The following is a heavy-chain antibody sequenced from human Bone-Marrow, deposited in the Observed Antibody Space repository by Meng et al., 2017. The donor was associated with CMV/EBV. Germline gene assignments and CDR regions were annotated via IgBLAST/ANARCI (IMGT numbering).Heavy chain of an antibody. CDR2: ISYDETDK. CDR1: GYTFTSYY. D-gene: IGHD3-3*01. CDR3: AKNGPQILEWFRDYFDY. J-gene: IGHJ4*02. Sequence: SCKASGYTFTSYYMHWVRQAPGKGLEWVAVISYDETDKYYADSLKGRFTISRDNSKNTLYLQMNSLRAEDTAMYYCAKNGPQILEWFRDYFDYWGQGTLVTVSS. V-gene: IGHV3-30-3*02.